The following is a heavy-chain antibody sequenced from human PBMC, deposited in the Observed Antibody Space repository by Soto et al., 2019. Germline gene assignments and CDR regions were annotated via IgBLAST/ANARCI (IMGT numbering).Heavy chain of an antibody. CDR2: INPSGGST. CDR3: ARQRGVVVPAALGWNDAFDI. J-gene: IGHJ3*02. CDR1: GYTFTSYY. D-gene: IGHD2-2*01. V-gene: IGHV1-46*01. Sequence: QVQLVQSGAEVKKPGASVKVSCKASGYTFTSYYMHWVRQAPGQGLEWMGIINPSGGSTSYAQKFQGGVTMTRDTATSTVYMKLSSLRSEDTAVYYCARQRGVVVPAALGWNDAFDIWGQGTMVTVSS.